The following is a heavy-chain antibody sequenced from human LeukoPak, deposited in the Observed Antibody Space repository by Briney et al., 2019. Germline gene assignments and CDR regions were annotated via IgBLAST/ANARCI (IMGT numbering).Heavy chain of an antibody. CDR1: GFTFSSYE. D-gene: IGHD2-2*01. J-gene: IGHJ5*02. CDR3: ARAMPNDNWFDP. Sequence: PGGSLRLSCAASGFTFSSYEMNWVRQAAGKGLVWVSRINGDGSNTTYADSVKGRFTISRDNAKNTLYLQMNSLRAEDTAVYYCARAMPNDNWFDPWGQGSLVTVSS. CDR2: INGDGSNT. V-gene: IGHV3-74*03.